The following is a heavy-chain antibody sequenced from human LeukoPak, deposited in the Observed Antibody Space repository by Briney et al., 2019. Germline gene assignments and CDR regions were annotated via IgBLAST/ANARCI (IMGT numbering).Heavy chain of an antibody. J-gene: IGHJ4*02. V-gene: IGHV3-74*01. CDR1: GFTFSSYW. D-gene: IGHD1-1*01. CDR3: ANGKRPQEYYFDY. CDR2: INSDGSST. Sequence: GGSLRLSCAASGFTFSSYWMHWVRQAPGKGLVRVSRINSDGSSTSYADSVKGRFTISRDNSKNTLYLQMNSLRAEDTAVYYCANGKRPQEYYFDYWGQGTLVTVSS.